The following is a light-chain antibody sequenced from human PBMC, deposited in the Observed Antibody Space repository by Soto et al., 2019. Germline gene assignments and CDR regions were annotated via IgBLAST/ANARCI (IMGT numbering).Light chain of an antibody. CDR3: QPRTNWHPYT. J-gene: IGKJ2*01. CDR1: QSVDRY. V-gene: IGKV3-11*01. Sequence: EIVLTQSPATLSLSPGDRATLSCRASQSVDRYLAWYQQKPGQAPRLLIYDASSRATGIPARFSGSGSGTDFTLTISSLEPEDCAVYYCQPRTNWHPYTFGQGTKLEIK. CDR2: DAS.